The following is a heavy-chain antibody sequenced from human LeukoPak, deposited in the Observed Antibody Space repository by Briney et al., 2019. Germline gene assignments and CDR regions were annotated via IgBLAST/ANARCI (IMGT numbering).Heavy chain of an antibody. CDR1: GFTFSSYA. V-gene: IGHV3-23*01. D-gene: IGHD3-3*01. J-gene: IGHJ6*02. CDR3: AKGPDFWSGYYYYGMDV. CDR2: IRGSGGST. Sequence: GGSLRLSCAASGFTFSSYAMSWVRQAPGKGLEWVSAIRGSGGSTYYADSVKGRFTISRDNSKNTLYLQMNSLRAEDTAVYYCAKGPDFWSGYYYYGMDVWGQGTTVTVSS.